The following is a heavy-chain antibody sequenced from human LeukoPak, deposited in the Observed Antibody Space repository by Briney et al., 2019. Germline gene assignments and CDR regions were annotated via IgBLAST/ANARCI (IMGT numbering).Heavy chain of an antibody. CDR3: ARGGRIALLHYFDY. D-gene: IGHD6-13*01. J-gene: IGHJ4*02. CDR1: EFTFSSYS. V-gene: IGHV3-48*01. Sequence: GGSLRLSCAASEFTFSSYSMNWVRQAPGKGLEWVSYITNSGNSKSYADSVKGRFTISRDNTKNSLYLQMNGLRAEDTAVYYCARGGRIALLHYFDYWGQGTLVTVSS. CDR2: ITNSGNSK.